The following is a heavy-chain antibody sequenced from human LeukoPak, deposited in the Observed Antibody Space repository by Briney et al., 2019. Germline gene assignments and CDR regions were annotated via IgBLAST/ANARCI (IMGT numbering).Heavy chain of an antibody. CDR3: ARERRQNTMVRGVIDY. CDR2: IYTSGST. D-gene: IGHD3-10*01. J-gene: IGHJ4*02. Sequence: SETLSLTCTVSGGSISSYYWSWIRQPAGKGLEWIGRIYTSGSTNYNPSLNSRVTMPVDTSKNQFSLKLSSVTAADTAVYYCARERRQNTMVRGVIDYWGQGTLVTVSS. CDR1: GGSISSYY. V-gene: IGHV4-4*07.